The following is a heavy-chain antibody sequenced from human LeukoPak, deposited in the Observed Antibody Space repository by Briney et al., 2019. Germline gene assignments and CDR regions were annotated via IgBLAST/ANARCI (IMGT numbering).Heavy chain of an antibody. D-gene: IGHD3-22*01. CDR2: IRGSGANT. CDR1: EFTFSNFA. Sequence: RGSLRLSCAASEFTFSNFAMSWVRQAPGKGLEWVSTIRGSGANTYYADSVKGRFTISRDNSKNTLSLHMNTLRAEDTAVYYCAKDLLQTFFFDSSGYYSDAFGMWGQGTMVTVSP. V-gene: IGHV3-23*01. CDR3: AKDLLQTFFFDSSGYYSDAFGM. J-gene: IGHJ3*02.